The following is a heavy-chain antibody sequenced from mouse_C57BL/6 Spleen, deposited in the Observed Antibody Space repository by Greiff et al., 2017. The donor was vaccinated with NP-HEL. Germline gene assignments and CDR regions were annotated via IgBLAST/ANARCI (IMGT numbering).Heavy chain of an antibody. CDR1: GFTFSDYG. J-gene: IGHJ1*03. CDR3: ARRGVLYWYFDV. V-gene: IGHV5-17*01. Sequence: DVQLVESGGGLVKPGGSLKLSCAASGFTFSDYGMHWVRQAPEKGLEWVAYISSGSSTIYYADTVKGRFTISRDNAKNTLFLQMTSLRSEDTAMNYCARRGVLYWYFDVWGTGTTVTVSS. CDR2: ISSGSSTI.